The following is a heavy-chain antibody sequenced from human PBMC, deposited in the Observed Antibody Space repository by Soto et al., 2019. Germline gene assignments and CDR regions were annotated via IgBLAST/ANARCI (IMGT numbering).Heavy chain of an antibody. CDR2: IYYSGST. V-gene: IGHV4-30-4*01. Sequence: SETLSLTCTVSGGSISSYYWSWIRQPPGKGLEWIGYIYYSGSTYYNPSLKSRVTISVDTSKNQFSLKLSSVTAADTAVYYCARDPYGDYGSGWGQGTLVTVSS. CDR3: ARDPYGDYGSG. J-gene: IGHJ4*02. D-gene: IGHD4-17*01. CDR1: GGSISSYY.